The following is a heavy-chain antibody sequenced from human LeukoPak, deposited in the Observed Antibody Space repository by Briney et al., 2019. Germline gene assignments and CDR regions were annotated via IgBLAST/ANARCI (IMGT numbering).Heavy chain of an antibody. V-gene: IGHV5-10-1*01. CDR1: GYSFTSYW. D-gene: IGHD6-13*01. CDR2: IDPSDAYT. CDR3: GRPRGSIAAAGTPFDY. Sequence: GHSLKISGKGSGYSFTSYWISWGGQMPGKGLEWMGRIDPSDAYTNYGPSFRGHVTISADKSISTASLRWSSWKASDTPRFSVGRPRGSIAAAGTPFDYWGQGTLVTVSS. J-gene: IGHJ4*02.